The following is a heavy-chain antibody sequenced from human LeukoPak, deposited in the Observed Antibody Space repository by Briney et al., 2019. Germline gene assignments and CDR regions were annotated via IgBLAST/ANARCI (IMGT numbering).Heavy chain of an antibody. CDR1: GFSFSSYV. CDR3: AKGAAAGTPNY. J-gene: IGHJ4*02. CDR2: ISGSGGNT. D-gene: IGHD6-13*01. V-gene: IGHV3-23*01. Sequence: GGSLRLSCAASGFSFSSYVMSWVRQAPGKGLEWVSGISGSGGNTYYADSVKGRFTVSRDNSKNMLYLQMSSLRAEDTAVYYCAKGAAAGTPNYWGQGTLVTVSS.